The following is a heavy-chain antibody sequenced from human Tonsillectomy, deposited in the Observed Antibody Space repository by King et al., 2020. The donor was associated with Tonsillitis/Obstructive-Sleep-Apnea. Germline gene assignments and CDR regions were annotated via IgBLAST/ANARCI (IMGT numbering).Heavy chain of an antibody. J-gene: IGHJ4*02. V-gene: IGHV4-59*02. CDR2: VSNSGSA. Sequence: QVQLQESGPGLVKPSETLSLTCTVSRCSVSTYYLSWIRQPPGKGLEWIGYVSNSGSANYNPSLKSRVTLSIDTSKNQFSLRLRSVTAANTDVYYCAKSRVPAANYFDYWGQGTLVTVSS. CDR3: AKSRVPAANYFDY. D-gene: IGHD2-2*01. CDR1: RCSVSTYY.